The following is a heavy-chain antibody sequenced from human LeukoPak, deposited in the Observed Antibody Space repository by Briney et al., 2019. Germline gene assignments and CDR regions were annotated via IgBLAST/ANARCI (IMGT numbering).Heavy chain of an antibody. J-gene: IGHJ3*02. CDR1: GGSFSGYY. CDR3: ARVPPFGVVIEAFDI. CDR2: INHSGST. D-gene: IGHD3-3*01. V-gene: IGHV4-34*01. Sequence: SETLSLTCAVYGGSFSGYYWSWIRQPPGKGLEWIGEINHSGSTNYNPSLKSRVTILVDTSKNQFSLKLSSVTAADTAVYYCARVPPFGVVIEAFDIWGQGTMVTVSS.